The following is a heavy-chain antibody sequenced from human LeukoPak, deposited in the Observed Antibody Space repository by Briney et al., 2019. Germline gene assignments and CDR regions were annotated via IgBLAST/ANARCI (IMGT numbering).Heavy chain of an antibody. Sequence: GGSLRLSCAASGFTFSNYWMHWVRQAPGKGLVWVSRINSDGINTSYADSVKGRFTISRDNSKNTLYLQMNRLRAEDTAVYYCARVVGSHYDSSGYSIWYYYYYMDVWGKGTTVTISS. D-gene: IGHD3-22*01. CDR1: GFTFSNYW. CDR3: ARVVGSHYDSSGYSIWYYYYYMDV. V-gene: IGHV3-74*01. J-gene: IGHJ6*03. CDR2: INSDGINT.